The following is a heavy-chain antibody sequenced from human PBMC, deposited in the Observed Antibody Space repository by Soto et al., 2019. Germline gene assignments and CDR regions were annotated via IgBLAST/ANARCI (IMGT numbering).Heavy chain of an antibody. CDR3: ARTGDCTRPGCIVGWFVL. CDR2: TSHDGVT. Sequence: SETLSLTCAVSSGSIDNVYLWSWVRQSPGKGLEWIGETSHDGVTNYNPSLEGRVTISIDKSKNQFYLDLTSVTAADTAMYYCARTGDCTRPGCIVGWFVLWGPGTLVTV. D-gene: IGHD2-8*01. J-gene: IGHJ5*02. CDR1: SGSIDNVYL. V-gene: IGHV4-4*02.